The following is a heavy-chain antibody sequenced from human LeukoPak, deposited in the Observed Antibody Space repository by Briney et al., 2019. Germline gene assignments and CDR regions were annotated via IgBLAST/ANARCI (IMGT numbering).Heavy chain of an antibody. D-gene: IGHD3-10*01. CDR2: VNSDGSRT. V-gene: IGHV3-74*01. J-gene: IGHJ4*02. Sequence: GGSLRLSCAASGFTFNNYWMHWVRQVPGKGLVWVSRVNSDGSRTNYVDSAKGRFAISRDNAKNTVSLQMNSLGAEDSAVYYCARGNFYSSSGSSPLDSWGQGTLVTVSS. CDR3: ARGNFYSSSGSSPLDS. CDR1: GFTFNNYW.